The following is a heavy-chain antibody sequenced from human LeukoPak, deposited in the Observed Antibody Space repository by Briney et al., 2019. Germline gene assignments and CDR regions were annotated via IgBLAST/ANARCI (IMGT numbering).Heavy chain of an antibody. CDR3: ARGGRITIFGVVINNWFDP. V-gene: IGHV3-74*01. D-gene: IGHD3-3*01. CDR1: GFTFSSYW. Sequence: GGSLRLSCAASGFTFSSYWMHWVRQAPGKGLVWVSRINSDGSSTSYADSVKGRFTISRDNAKNTLYLQMSSLRAEDTAVYYCARGGRITIFGVVINNWFDPWGQGTLVTVSS. CDR2: INSDGSST. J-gene: IGHJ5*02.